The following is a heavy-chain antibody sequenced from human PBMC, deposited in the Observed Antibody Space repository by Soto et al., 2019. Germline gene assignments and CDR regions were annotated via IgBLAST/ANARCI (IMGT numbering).Heavy chain of an antibody. J-gene: IGHJ3*02. CDR2: ISGSGGTT. D-gene: IGHD6-6*01. CDR1: GFTFSSYA. V-gene: IGHV3-23*01. Sequence: EVQLLESGGGLVQPGGSLKLSCAASGFTFSSYAMTWVREAPAQGLEWVSGISGSGGTTYYADSVKGRFTISRDSSKNTLYLQMDSLRVEDTAVYYCAKITDSSSPWGALDIWGQGTMVSVFS. CDR3: AKITDSSSPWGALDI.